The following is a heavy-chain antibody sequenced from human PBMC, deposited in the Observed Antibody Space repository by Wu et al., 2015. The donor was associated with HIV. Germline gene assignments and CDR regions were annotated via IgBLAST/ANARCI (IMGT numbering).Heavy chain of an antibody. V-gene: IGHV1-2*02. J-gene: IGHJ4*02. D-gene: IGHD6-13*01. CDR2: INPSTATA. CDR3: ARPPPSGYTSSWYVADF. Sequence: QVQLVQSGAEVKKPGASVKVSCKASGYMFTGHYIHWVRQAPGQGPEWMGWINPSTATASYAQKFQGRVIMTRDTSITTAHMELGRLTSDDTAVYYCARPPPSGYTSSWYVADFWGQGXWSPSPQ. CDR1: GYMFTGHY.